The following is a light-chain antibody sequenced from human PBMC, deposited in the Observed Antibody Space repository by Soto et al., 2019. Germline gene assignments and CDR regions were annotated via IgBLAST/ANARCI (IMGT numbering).Light chain of an antibody. CDR1: QSLLHSNGYNY. Sequence: DIVMTQSPLSLPVTPGEPASISCRSSQSLLHSNGYNYLDWYLQKPGQSPQLLIYLGSNRASGVPDRFRGSVSGTDFTLKISRVEAEDVGVYYCMQALQTPPYTFGQGTKLEIK. CDR2: LGS. J-gene: IGKJ2*01. CDR3: MQALQTPPYT. V-gene: IGKV2-28*01.